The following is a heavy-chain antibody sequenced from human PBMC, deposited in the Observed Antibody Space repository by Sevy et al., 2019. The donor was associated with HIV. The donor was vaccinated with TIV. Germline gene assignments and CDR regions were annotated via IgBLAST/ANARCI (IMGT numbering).Heavy chain of an antibody. J-gene: IGHJ3*02. Sequence: GGSLRLSCAASGFTLNSYTMHWVRQAPGKGLEWVSCISISGTSISYGDSLKGRVTLSRDNAKNSLYLQMNSLRVEDTAVYYCAREMESACYYGDAFDIWGQGTMVTVSS. CDR1: GFTLNSYT. D-gene: IGHD1-26*01. CDR3: AREMESACYYGDAFDI. CDR2: ISISGTSI. V-gene: IGHV3-21*01.